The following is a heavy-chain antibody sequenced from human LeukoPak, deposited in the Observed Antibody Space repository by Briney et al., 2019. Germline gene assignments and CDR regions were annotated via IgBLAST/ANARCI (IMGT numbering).Heavy chain of an antibody. D-gene: IGHD3-22*01. Sequence: PGGSLRLSCVVSGFTFSSYAMSWVRQAPGKGLEWVSAISGSGGSTYYADSVKGRFTISRDNSKNTLYLQMNSLRAEDTAVYYCATGRPITMIVVYFTWGQGTLVTVSS. CDR2: ISGSGGST. J-gene: IGHJ5*02. V-gene: IGHV3-23*01. CDR1: GFTFSSYA. CDR3: ATGRPITMIVVYFT.